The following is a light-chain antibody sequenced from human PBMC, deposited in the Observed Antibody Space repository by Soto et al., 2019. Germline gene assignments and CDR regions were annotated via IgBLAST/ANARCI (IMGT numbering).Light chain of an antibody. V-gene: IGLV1-40*01. CDR1: SSNIGAGYD. CDR2: GNT. J-gene: IGLJ3*02. Sequence: QAVLTQPPSVSGAPGQRVTISCTGSSSNIGAGYDVHWYQQLPGTAPKLLIYGNTIRPSGVPDRISGSRSGTSASLAITGLQAEDEADYYCQSYDNSLGGWVFGGGTKLTVL. CDR3: QSYDNSLGGWV.